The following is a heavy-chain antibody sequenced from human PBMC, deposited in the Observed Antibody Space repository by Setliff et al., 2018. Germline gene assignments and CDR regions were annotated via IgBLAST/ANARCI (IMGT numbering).Heavy chain of an antibody. Sequence: SVKVSCKASGATFSSHGISWVRQAPGQGLEWMGGTIPMFGTTEYAQKFQGRLTIITDESTNTAFMQLSSLRSDDTAVYYCARDRRNIVVAVVNAAFDIWGQGTMVTVSS. V-gene: IGHV1-69*05. CDR2: TIPMFGTT. D-gene: IGHD2-15*01. J-gene: IGHJ3*02. CDR3: ARDRRNIVVAVVNAAFDI. CDR1: GATFSSHG.